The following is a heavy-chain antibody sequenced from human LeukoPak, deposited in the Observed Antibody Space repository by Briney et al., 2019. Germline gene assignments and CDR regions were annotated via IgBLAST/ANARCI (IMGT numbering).Heavy chain of an antibody. D-gene: IGHD6-19*01. J-gene: IGHJ4*02. CDR1: GFTFSSYA. V-gene: IGHV3-30-3*01. CDR3: ARLEVAGTEADY. CDR2: ISYDGSNK. Sequence: GGSLRLSCAASGFTFSSYAMHWVRQAPGKGLEWVAVISYDGSNKYYADSVKGRFTISRDNSKNTLYLQMNSLRAEDTAVYYCARLEVAGTEADYWGQGTLVTVSS.